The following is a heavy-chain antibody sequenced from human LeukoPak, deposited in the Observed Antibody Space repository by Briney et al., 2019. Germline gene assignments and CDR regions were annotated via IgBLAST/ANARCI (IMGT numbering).Heavy chain of an antibody. V-gene: IGHV3-72*01. CDR1: GSTFSDHY. CDR2: SRNRANSYST. J-gene: IGHJ4*02. Sequence: PGGSLRLSCAASGSTFSDHYMDWFRQVPGKGLEWVGRSRNRANSYSTEFAASVKGRFSISRDESKILMDLQMNSLKSEDTAVYFCARAYSFEAGRCYQDYWGQGTLVTVSS. CDR3: ARAYSFEAGRCYQDY. D-gene: IGHD6-13*01.